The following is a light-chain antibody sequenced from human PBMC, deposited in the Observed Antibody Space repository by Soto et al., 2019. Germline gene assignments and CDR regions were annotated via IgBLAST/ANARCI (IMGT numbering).Light chain of an antibody. J-gene: IGKJ4*01. CDR3: QQYNSYPLT. V-gene: IGKV1-5*03. CDR2: RAS. CDR1: QSISIW. Sequence: DIQMTQSPSTLSASVGDRVTITCRASQSISIWLAWYQQKPGKAPNLLIYRASRLESGVPSRFIGSGSGTEFPLTISSLQPDDFATYYCQQYNSYPLTFGGGTQVEIK.